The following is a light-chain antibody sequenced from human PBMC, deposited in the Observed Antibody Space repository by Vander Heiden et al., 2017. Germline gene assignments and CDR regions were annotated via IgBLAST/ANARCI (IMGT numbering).Light chain of an antibody. J-gene: IGKJ1*01. CDR2: DAC. Sequence: DIQMTQSPSTLSASVGDRVTITCRASQSISSWLGWYQSNLVIAPMIQDDDACSFESGVPSSRSGTASQTEFTLTMLSLNPYDFKTYERRQDYGDGSTFA. CDR3: RQDYGDGST. CDR1: QSISSW. V-gene: IGKV1-5*01.